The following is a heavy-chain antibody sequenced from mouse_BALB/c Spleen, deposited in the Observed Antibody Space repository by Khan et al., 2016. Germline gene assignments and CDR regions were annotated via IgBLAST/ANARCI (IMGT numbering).Heavy chain of an antibody. Sequence: VQLQQSGPDLVKPGASVKISCKAAGYTFTDYNMHWVKQSHGKSLEWIGYIYPYNGGTGYNQKFKNKATLTVDNSSSTASMELRSLTSEDSAVYYCERSNDWYFDVWGAGTTVTVSS. J-gene: IGHJ1*01. V-gene: IGHV1S29*02. CDR1: GYTFTDYN. CDR3: ERSNDWYFDV. CDR2: IYPYNGGT.